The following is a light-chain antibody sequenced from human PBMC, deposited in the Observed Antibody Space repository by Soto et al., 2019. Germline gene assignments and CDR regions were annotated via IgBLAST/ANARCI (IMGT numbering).Light chain of an antibody. CDR3: QDYSSTSALT. CDR1: QSISSW. J-gene: IGKJ4*01. Sequence: DIQVPQSPSTLSASVGDRVTITFRASQSISSWLAWDPQKPGKDHKLVIYQAFILKSGIQSSFSGCGPVTDFTFTISSLQPDDCATYDCQDYSSTSALTFGGAAKVEIK. CDR2: QAF. V-gene: IGKV1-5*03.